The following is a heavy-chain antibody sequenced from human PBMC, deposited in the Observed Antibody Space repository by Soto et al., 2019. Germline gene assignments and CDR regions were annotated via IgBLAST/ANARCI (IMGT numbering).Heavy chain of an antibody. J-gene: IGHJ4*02. D-gene: IGHD7-27*01. CDR2: ISSSGGST. CDR3: AKGWGDY. V-gene: IGHV3-23*01. Sequence: EVQLLESGGGLVQPGGSLRLSCAASGFTFSSYTMSWVRQGPGKGLEWVSGISSSGGSTVYADSVKGRFTISRDNFTNTLYLQMNSLRAEDTAVYYCAKGWGDYWGQGTQVTVSS. CDR1: GFTFSSYT.